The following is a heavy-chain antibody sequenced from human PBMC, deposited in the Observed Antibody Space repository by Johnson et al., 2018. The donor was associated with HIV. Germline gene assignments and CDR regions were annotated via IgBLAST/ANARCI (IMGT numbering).Heavy chain of an antibody. Sequence: VQLVESGGGLVKPGGSLRLSCAASGFIFSVYWMSWVRQAPGKGLEWVANIKQDGSEKYYVDSVKGRFTISRDNAKNSLYLQMNSLRAEDTAVYYCATFGGGSFHAFDIWGQGTMVTVSS. CDR3: ATFGGGSFHAFDI. CDR1: GFIFSVYW. CDR2: IKQDGSEK. V-gene: IGHV3-7*05. J-gene: IGHJ3*02. D-gene: IGHD1-26*01.